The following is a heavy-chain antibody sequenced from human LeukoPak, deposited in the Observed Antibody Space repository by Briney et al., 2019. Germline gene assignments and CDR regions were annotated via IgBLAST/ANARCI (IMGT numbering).Heavy chain of an antibody. D-gene: IGHD4-17*01. CDR2: ISSNGGTT. CDR1: GFTFSRYA. J-gene: IGHJ4*02. Sequence: GGSLRLSCAASGFTFSRYAMHWVRQAPGKGLEYVSAISSNGGTTYYADSVKGRFTISRDNSKNTLHLQMGSLRAEDMAVYYCASDYGDLQGLLDYWRQGTLVTVSS. CDR3: ASDYGDLQGLLDY. V-gene: IGHV3-64*02.